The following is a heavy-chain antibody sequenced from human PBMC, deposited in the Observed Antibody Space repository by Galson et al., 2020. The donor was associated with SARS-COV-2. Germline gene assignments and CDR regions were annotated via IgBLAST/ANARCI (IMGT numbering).Heavy chain of an antibody. V-gene: IGHV3-30*18. D-gene: IGHD1-1*01. Sequence: GGSLRPSCAASGFPLSNHGMHWVRQAPGKGLEWVAVISFEGGNKYYRDSVKGRFTISRETSQNTLYLQMNSLRAEDTAVYYCAKDFGTKSRVTARLKIGQACGMDVGGQGTTGTVAS. CDR3: AKDFGTKSRVTARLKIGQACGMDV. J-gene: IGHJ6*02. CDR2: ISFEGGNK. CDR1: GFPLSNHG.